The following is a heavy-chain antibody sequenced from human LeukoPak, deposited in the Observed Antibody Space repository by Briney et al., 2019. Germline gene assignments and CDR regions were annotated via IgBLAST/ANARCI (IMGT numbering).Heavy chain of an antibody. CDR2: IRSKANNYAT. V-gene: IGHV3-73*01. D-gene: IGHD3-10*01. CDR3: AKCSRGSVRGGVDY. CDR1: GFTFSGST. Sequence: PGGSLRLSCAASGFTFSGSTIHWVRQASGEGLEWVGRIRSKANNYATAYATSVKGRFTLSRDDSNNTAYLQMNSLKTEDTAVYFCAKCSRGSVRGGVDYWGQGTLVTVSS. J-gene: IGHJ4*02.